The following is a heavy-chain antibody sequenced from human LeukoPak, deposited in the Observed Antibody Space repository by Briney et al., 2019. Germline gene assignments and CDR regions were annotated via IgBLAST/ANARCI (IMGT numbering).Heavy chain of an antibody. CDR3: ATDVYYDSSGYYFDY. Sequence: GGSLRLSCAASGFTFSSYWMHWVRQAPGKGLVWVSRINSDGSSTSYADSVKGRFTTSRDNAKNTLYLQMNSLRAEDTAVYYCATDVYYDSSGYYFDYWGQGTLVTVSS. CDR2: INSDGSST. J-gene: IGHJ4*02. D-gene: IGHD3-22*01. V-gene: IGHV3-74*01. CDR1: GFTFSSYW.